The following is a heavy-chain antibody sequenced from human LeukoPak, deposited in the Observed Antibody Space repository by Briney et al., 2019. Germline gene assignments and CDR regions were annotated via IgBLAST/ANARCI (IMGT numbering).Heavy chain of an antibody. Sequence: GGSLRLSCAASGFTFSSYAMHWVRQAPGKGLEWVAVMSYDGSNKYYADSVKGRFTISRDNSKNTLYLQMNSLRAEDTAVYYCARDPVYCSSTSCYYVDYYYMDVWGKGTTVTVS. CDR2: MSYDGSNK. CDR1: GFTFSSYA. J-gene: IGHJ6*03. CDR3: ARDPVYCSSTSCYYVDYYYMDV. V-gene: IGHV3-30*04. D-gene: IGHD2-2*01.